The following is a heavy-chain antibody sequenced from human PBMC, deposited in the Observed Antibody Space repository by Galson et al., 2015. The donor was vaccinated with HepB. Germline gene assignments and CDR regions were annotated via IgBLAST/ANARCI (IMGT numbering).Heavy chain of an antibody. Sequence: SLRLSCAASGFSFEDYAMHWARQAPGKGLEWVSSISWNSDNIGYADSVKGRFTISRDNAKNSLYLQMSSLRAEDTALYYCAKDIRQLPRGWFDPWGQGTLVTVSS. D-gene: IGHD2-2*01. CDR3: AKDIRQLPRGWFDP. J-gene: IGHJ5*02. CDR2: ISWNSDNI. CDR1: GFSFEDYA. V-gene: IGHV3-9*01.